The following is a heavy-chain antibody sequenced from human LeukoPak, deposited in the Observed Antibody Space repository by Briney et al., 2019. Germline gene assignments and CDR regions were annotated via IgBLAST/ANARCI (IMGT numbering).Heavy chain of an antibody. J-gene: IGHJ4*02. Sequence: PSETLSLTCTLSVGSLSSGNYYWVWIRHPPGKGLGWVGSIYYSGSTYYNPSLKSRVTISVDTSRHQFSLKLSSVTAADTAVYYCTRRPVVGAALRTYYFDYWGQGALVTVSS. CDR3: TRRPVVGAALRTYYFDY. D-gene: IGHD1-26*01. CDR1: VGSLSSGNYY. CDR2: IYYSGST. V-gene: IGHV4-39*01.